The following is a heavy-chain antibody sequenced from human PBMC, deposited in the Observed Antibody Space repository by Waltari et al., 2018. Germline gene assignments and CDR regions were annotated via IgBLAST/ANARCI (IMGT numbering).Heavy chain of an antibody. J-gene: IGHJ6*03. V-gene: IGHV3-21*01. CDR1: GFTFSSYS. D-gene: IGHD2-21*01. Sequence: EVQLVESGGGLVKPGGSLRLSCAASGFTFSSYSMNWVRQAPGKGLEWVASISSSSSYIYYADSVKGRFTISRDNAKNSLYLQMNSLRAEDTAVYYCARGGVNYYYMDVWGKGTTVTVSS. CDR2: ISSSSSYI. CDR3: ARGGVNYYYMDV.